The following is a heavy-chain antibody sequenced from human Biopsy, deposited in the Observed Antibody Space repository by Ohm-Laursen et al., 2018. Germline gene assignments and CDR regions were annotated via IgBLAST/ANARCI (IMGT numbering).Heavy chain of an antibody. V-gene: IGHV4-39*01. CDR2: IYNTETT. Sequence: SDTLSLTCTVSGGSISSSTTYYWAWLRQPPGKGLEWIGSIYNTETTFYNPSLKSRVTISVDTSTNQFSLKVSPVTAADTALYFCARHPTGFWFDPWGHGTLVTVSS. CDR1: GGSISSSTTYY. CDR3: ARHPTGFWFDP. J-gene: IGHJ5*02.